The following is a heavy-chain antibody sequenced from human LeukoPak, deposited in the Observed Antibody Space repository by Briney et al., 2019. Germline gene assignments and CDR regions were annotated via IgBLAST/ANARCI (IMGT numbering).Heavy chain of an antibody. Sequence: SETLSLTCTVSGGSISSYYWSWIRQPPGKGLEWIGYIYYSGSTNYNPSLKSRVTISVDTSKNQFSLKLSSVTAADTAVYYCAREASSLGYCSSTSCYLGYWGQGTLVTVSS. J-gene: IGHJ4*02. V-gene: IGHV4-59*01. CDR2: IYYSGST. CDR3: AREASSLGYCSSTSCYLGY. CDR1: GGSISSYY. D-gene: IGHD2-2*01.